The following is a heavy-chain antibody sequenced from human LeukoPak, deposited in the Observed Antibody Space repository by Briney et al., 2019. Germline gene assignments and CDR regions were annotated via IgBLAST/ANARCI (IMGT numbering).Heavy chain of an antibody. CDR3: VKWGPYCSTHYCPALES. CDR1: GFMFSDYW. D-gene: IGHD4-4*01. J-gene: IGHJ4*02. CDR2: INPAGSQL. Sequence: GGSLRLSCTASGFMFSDYWMSWVRQAPGKGPEWVANINPAGSQLYSVDSLKGGFTVSRDNAKKSFYLQMNYLRAEDTAVYYCVKWGPYCSTHYCPALESWGQGTLVTVSS. V-gene: IGHV3-7*01.